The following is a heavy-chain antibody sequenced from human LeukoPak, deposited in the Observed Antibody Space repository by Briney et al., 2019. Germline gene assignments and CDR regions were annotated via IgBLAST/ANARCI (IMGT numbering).Heavy chain of an antibody. CDR2: INHSGST. CDR3: ARHNLGAYYFDY. D-gene: IGHD3-10*01. CDR1: GGSFRGYY. J-gene: IGHJ4*02. V-gene: IGHV4-34*01. Sequence: PSETLSLTCAVYGGSFRGYYWIWIRQPPGKGLEWIGEINHSGSTNYNSSLKSRVTISVDTSKNQFSLKLSSVTAADTAVYYCARHNLGAYYFDYWGQGTLVTVSS.